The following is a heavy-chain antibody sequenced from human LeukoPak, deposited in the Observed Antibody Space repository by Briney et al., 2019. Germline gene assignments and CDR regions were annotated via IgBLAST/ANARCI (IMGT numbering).Heavy chain of an antibody. CDR3: ASLAVEGYYYYGMDV. Sequence: GASVKVSCKASGYTFTEYYMHWVRQAPGQGLEWMGWISAYNGNTNYAQKLQGRVTMTTDTSTSTAYMELRSLRSDDTAVYYCASLAVEGYYYYGMDVWGQGTTVTVSS. V-gene: IGHV1-18*04. CDR1: GYTFTEYY. D-gene: IGHD4-23*01. J-gene: IGHJ6*02. CDR2: ISAYNGNT.